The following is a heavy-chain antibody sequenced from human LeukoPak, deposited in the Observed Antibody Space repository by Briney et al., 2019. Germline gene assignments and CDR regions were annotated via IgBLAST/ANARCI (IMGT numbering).Heavy chain of an antibody. CDR3: ARARGSSYFDY. J-gene: IGHJ4*02. CDR1: GFTFSSYW. Sequence: GGSLRLSCAASGFTFSSYWMSWVRQAPGKGLEWAANIKQDGSEKYYVDSVKGRFTISRDNAKNSLYLQVNSLRAEDTAVYYCARARGSSYFDYWGQGTLVTVSS. D-gene: IGHD6-6*01. V-gene: IGHV3-7*01. CDR2: IKQDGSEK.